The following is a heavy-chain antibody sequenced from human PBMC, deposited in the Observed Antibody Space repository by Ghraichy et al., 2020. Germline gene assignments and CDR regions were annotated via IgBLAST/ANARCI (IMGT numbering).Heavy chain of an antibody. V-gene: IGHV3-23*01. CDR1: GFTFSSYA. J-gene: IGHJ4*02. Sequence: LSLTCAASGFTFSSYAMSWVRQAPGKGLEWVSAISGSGGSTYYADSVKGRFTISRDNSKNTLYLQMNSLRAEDTAVYYCAKIEDIVVVVAATPADYWGQGTLVTVSS. D-gene: IGHD2-15*01. CDR3: AKIEDIVVVVAATPADY. CDR2: ISGSGGST.